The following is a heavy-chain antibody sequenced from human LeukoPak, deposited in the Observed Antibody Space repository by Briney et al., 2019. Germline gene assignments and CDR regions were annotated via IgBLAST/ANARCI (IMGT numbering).Heavy chain of an antibody. V-gene: IGHV4-59*01. CDR1: GGSISSYY. CDR3: ARERLGYYDRSGLDY. Sequence: SETLSLTXTVSGGSISSYYWNWIRQTPGKGLEWIGYIYYSGSTNYNPSLKSRVTTSVDTSKNQFSLKLSSVTAADTAVYYCARERLGYYDRSGLDYWGQGALVTVSS. CDR2: IYYSGST. J-gene: IGHJ4*02. D-gene: IGHD3-22*01.